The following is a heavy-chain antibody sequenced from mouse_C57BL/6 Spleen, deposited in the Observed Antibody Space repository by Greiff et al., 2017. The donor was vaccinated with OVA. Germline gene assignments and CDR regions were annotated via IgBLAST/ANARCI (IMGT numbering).Heavy chain of an antibody. CDR2: ISDGGSYT. J-gene: IGHJ3*01. D-gene: IGHD2-1*01. Sequence: EVKLVESGGGLVKPGGSLKLSCAASGFTFSSYAMSWVRQTPEKRLEWVATISDGGSYTYYPDNVKDRFTISRDNAKNNLYLQMSHLKSEDTAMYYCARDSFYYAAYWGQGTLVTVSA. CDR3: ARDSFYYAAY. CDR1: GFTFSSYA. V-gene: IGHV5-4*01.